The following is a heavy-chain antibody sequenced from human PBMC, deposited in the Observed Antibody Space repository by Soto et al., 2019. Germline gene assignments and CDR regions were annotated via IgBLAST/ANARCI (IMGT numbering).Heavy chain of an antibody. D-gene: IGHD2-2*01. J-gene: IGHJ6*04. V-gene: IGHV3-23*01. CDR2: ISGSGGST. CDR1: GFTFSSYA. CDR3: ARVPALPKLATKPTIVVVPAAMSLNGV. Sequence: GGSLRLSCAASGFTFSSYAMSWVRQAPGKGLEWVSAISGSGGSTYYADSVKGRFTISRDNSKNTLYLQMNSLRAEDTAVYYCARVPALPKLATKPTIVVVPAAMSLNGVWGKGTTLTVSS.